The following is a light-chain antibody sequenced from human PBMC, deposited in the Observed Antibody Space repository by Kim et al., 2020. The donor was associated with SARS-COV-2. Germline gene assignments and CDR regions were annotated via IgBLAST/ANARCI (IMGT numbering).Light chain of an antibody. Sequence: GQRVTISCSGGKYNIGSNTVSWYQHIPGTAPKLRIYSNSQRPSGVPDRFSGSKSGTSASLAISGLRSDDEADYYCAAWDDSLNGVIFGGGTKLSVL. CDR1: KYNIGSNT. CDR2: SNS. V-gene: IGLV1-44*01. CDR3: AAWDDSLNGVI. J-gene: IGLJ2*01.